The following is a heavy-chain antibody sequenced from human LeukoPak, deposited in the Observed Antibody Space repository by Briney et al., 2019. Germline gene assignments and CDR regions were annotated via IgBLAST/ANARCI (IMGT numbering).Heavy chain of an antibody. Sequence: SETLSLTCTVSGGSISSYYWSWIRQPPGKGLEWIGYIYYSGSTNYNPSLKSRVTISVDTSKNQFSLKLSSVTAADTAVYYCARQAIAASVGMDVWGQGTLVTVSS. CDR2: IYYSGST. V-gene: IGHV4-59*08. D-gene: IGHD6-25*01. CDR3: ARQAIAASVGMDV. CDR1: GGSISSYY. J-gene: IGHJ4*02.